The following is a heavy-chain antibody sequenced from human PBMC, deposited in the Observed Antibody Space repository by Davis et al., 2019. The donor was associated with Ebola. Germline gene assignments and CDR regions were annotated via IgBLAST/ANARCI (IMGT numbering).Heavy chain of an antibody. CDR1: GFTFGDYY. D-gene: IGHD3-10*01. Sequence: GESLKISCAASGFTFGDYYLSWIRQTPGKGLEWVSDISTSGSDIYYTDTVKGRFTISRDNAKNTLFLQMSSLRAEDTAVYYCARMIAHYGLIDYWGQGALVTVSS. CDR3: ARMIAHYGLIDY. CDR2: ISTSGSDI. J-gene: IGHJ4*02. V-gene: IGHV3-11*01.